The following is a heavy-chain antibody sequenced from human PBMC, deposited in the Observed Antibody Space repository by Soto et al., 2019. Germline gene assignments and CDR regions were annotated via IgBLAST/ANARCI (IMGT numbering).Heavy chain of an antibody. Sequence: PGGSLRLSCAASGFTFSSYSMNWVRQAPGKGLEWVSSISSSSSYIYYADSVKGRFTISRDNAKNSLYLQMNSLRAEDTAVYYCARDQYYDSSGYSGGDYYYYGMDVWGQGTTVTVSS. CDR3: ARDQYYDSSGYSGGDYYYYGMDV. CDR1: GFTFSSYS. J-gene: IGHJ6*02. V-gene: IGHV3-21*01. CDR2: ISSSSSYI. D-gene: IGHD3-22*01.